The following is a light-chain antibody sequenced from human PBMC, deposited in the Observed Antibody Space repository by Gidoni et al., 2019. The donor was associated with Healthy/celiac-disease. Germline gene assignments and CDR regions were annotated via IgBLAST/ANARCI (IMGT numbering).Light chain of an antibody. Sequence: EIVLTQSPATLSVSPGARATLACRASQSVSSYLAWYQQNPGQAPRLLIYDASNRATGIPARFSGSASGTDFTLTIRSLEPEDFSVYYCQQRSNWPPFTFGPWTKVDI. V-gene: IGKV3-11*01. J-gene: IGKJ3*01. CDR1: QSVSSY. CDR3: QQRSNWPPFT. CDR2: DAS.